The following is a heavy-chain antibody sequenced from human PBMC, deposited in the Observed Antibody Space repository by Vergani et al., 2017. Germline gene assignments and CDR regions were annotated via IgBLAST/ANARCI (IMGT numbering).Heavy chain of an antibody. CDR3: VKEKIDLGSYFFDS. J-gene: IGHJ4*01. CDR1: GFTFSNSA. Sequence: EVHLLESGGGLVQSGRSLRLSCAASGFTFSNSAVSWVRQAPGRGLAWVSSISGPGLSTYYADSVKVRFSISRDNSKNTVFLQLHSLRAEDTAIYYCVKEKIDLGSYFFDSWGHGILVTVSS. CDR2: ISGPGLST. D-gene: IGHD2/OR15-2a*01. V-gene: IGHV3-23*01.